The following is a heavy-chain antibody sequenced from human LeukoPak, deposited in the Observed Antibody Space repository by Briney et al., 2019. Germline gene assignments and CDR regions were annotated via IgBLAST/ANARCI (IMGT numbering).Heavy chain of an antibody. V-gene: IGHV1-69*01. J-gene: IGHJ4*02. CDR2: IIPIFGTA. Sequence: ASVTVSCTSSGGTFSSYAISWVRQAPGQGLEWMGGIIPIFGTANYAQKFQGRVTITADESTSTAYMELSSLRSEDTAVYYCARDPVDTAMVTSDYWGQGTLVTVSS. CDR3: ARDPVDTAMVTSDY. CDR1: GGTFSSYA. D-gene: IGHD5-18*01.